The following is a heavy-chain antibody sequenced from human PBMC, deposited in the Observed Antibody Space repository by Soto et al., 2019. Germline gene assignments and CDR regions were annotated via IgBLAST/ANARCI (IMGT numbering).Heavy chain of an antibody. Sequence: SVKVFFKACGGPFSSYAISWVRQAPGQGLEWMGGIIPIFGTANYAQKFQGRVTITADESTSTAYMELSSLRSEDTAVYYCARGTLYYYDSSGYPPFDIWGQGTMVTVSS. CDR3: ARGTLYYYDSSGYPPFDI. D-gene: IGHD3-22*01. J-gene: IGHJ3*02. CDR2: IIPIFGTA. V-gene: IGHV1-69*13. CDR1: GGPFSSYA.